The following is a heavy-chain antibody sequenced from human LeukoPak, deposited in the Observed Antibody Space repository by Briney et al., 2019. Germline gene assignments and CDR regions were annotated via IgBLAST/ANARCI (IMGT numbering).Heavy chain of an antibody. Sequence: GGSLRLSCAASGFTFSSYAMHWVRQAPGKGLEGVAVISYDGSNKYYADSVKGRFTISRDNSKNTLYLQMNSLRAGDAAVYYCARESYDSSGYHYWGQGTLVTVSS. D-gene: IGHD3-22*01. J-gene: IGHJ4*02. CDR3: ARESYDSSGYHY. CDR1: GFTFSSYA. CDR2: ISYDGSNK. V-gene: IGHV3-30-3*01.